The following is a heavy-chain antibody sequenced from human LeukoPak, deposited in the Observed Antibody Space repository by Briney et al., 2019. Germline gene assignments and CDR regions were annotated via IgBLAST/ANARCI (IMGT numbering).Heavy chain of an antibody. J-gene: IGHJ5*02. CDR2: INPNSGVT. D-gene: IGHD2-2*01. CDR1: GYTFTSYY. V-gene: IGHV1-2*02. CDR3: ARDRLGYCSSTSCSRTLFHNNWFDP. Sequence: ASVKVSCKASGYTFTSYYMHWVRQAPGQGLEWMGWINPNSGVTNYAQKFQGRVTMTRDTSISTAYMELSRLRSDDTAVYYCARDRLGYCSSTSCSRTLFHNNWFDPWGQGTLVTVSS.